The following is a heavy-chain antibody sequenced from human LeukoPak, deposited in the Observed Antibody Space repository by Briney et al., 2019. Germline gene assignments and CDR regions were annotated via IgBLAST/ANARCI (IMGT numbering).Heavy chain of an antibody. CDR3: ATGITKGRYFDY. D-gene: IGHD3-10*01. J-gene: IGHJ4*02. V-gene: IGHV1-69*05. Sequence: GASVKVSCKASGGTFSSYAISWVRQAPGQGLEWMGGIIPIFGTANYAQKFQGRVTITTDESTSTAYMELSSLRSEDTAVYYCATGITKGRYFDYWGQGTLVTVSS. CDR2: IIPIFGTA. CDR1: GGTFSSYA.